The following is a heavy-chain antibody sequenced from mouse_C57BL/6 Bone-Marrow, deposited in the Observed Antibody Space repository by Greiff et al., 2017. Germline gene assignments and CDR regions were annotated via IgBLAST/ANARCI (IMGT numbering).Heavy chain of an antibody. D-gene: IGHD3-1*01. CDR3: ARLGYPGLVAY. CDR2: IYPRSGNT. J-gene: IGHJ3*01. Sequence: VKLMESGAELARPGASVKLSCKASGYTFTSYGISWVKQRTGQGLEWIGEIYPRSGNTYYNEKFKGKATVTADKSSSTAYMELRSLTSEDSAVYFCARLGYPGLVAYWGQGTLVTVSA. CDR1: GYTFTSYG. V-gene: IGHV1-81*01.